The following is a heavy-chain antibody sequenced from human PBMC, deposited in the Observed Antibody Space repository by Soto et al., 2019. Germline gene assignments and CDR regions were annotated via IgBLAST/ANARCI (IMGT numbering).Heavy chain of an antibody. CDR3: ERTSIAGAAGKSNFGMDV. J-gene: IGHJ6*04. D-gene: IGHD6-19*01. Sequence: QTLTHTCTISGDSVSYNSAAWNWIRQSPSRGLEWLGRTYYRSKWYNDYAVSVKSRITINPDTSKNQFSLQLNSVTPEDTAVYYCERTSIAGAAGKSNFGMDVGGKGTTVTVSS. CDR1: GDSVSYNSAA. V-gene: IGHV6-1*01. CDR2: TYYRSKWYN.